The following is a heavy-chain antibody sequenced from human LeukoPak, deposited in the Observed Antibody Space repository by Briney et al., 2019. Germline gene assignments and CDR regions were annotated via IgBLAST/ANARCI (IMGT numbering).Heavy chain of an antibody. CDR3: AKGYDYYDYYMDV. D-gene: IGHD3-16*01. Sequence: PGGSLRLSCAASGFTFSSYSMNWVRQAPGKGLEWVSSISGSSSYIYYADSVKGRFTISRHNAKNSLYLQMNSLTTEDTALYYCAKGYDYYDYYMDVWGKGTTVTISS. J-gene: IGHJ6*03. V-gene: IGHV3-21*04. CDR1: GFTFSSYS. CDR2: ISGSSSYI.